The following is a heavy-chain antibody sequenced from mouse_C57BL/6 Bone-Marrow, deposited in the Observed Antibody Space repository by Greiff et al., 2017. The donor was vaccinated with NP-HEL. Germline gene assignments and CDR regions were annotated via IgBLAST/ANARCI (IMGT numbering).Heavy chain of an antibody. V-gene: IGHV1-81*01. CDR3: ARRITTVVATEY. CDR2: IYPRSGNT. D-gene: IGHD1-1*01. J-gene: IGHJ2*01. CDR1: GYTFTSYG. Sequence: QVQLQQSGAELARPGASVKLSCKASGYTFTSYGISWVKQRTGQGLEWIGEIYPRSGNTYYNEKFKGKATLTADKSSSTAYMELRSLTSEDSAVYFCARRITTVVATEYWGQGTTLTVSS.